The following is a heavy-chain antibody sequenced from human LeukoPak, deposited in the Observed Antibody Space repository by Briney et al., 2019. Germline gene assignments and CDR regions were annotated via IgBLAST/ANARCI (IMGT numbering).Heavy chain of an antibody. Sequence: SETLSLTCTVSGGSISGYYWSWIRQPPGKGLEWIGEINHSGSTNYNPSLKSRVTISVDTSKNQFSLKLSSVTAADTAVYYCARVRRLPVDWGQGTLVTVSS. CDR1: GGSISGYY. D-gene: IGHD4-23*01. CDR2: INHSGST. CDR3: ARVRRLPVD. V-gene: IGHV4-34*01. J-gene: IGHJ4*02.